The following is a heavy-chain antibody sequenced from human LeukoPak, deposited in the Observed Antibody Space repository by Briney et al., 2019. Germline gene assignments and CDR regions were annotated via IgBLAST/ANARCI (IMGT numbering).Heavy chain of an antibody. CDR3: AGGFGELGDFDY. CDR1: GFAFSSYH. CDR2: ISSSGSTI. D-gene: IGHD3-10*01. V-gene: IGHV3-48*03. Sequence: PGGSLRLSCAASGFAFSSYHMNWVRQAPGKGLEWVSYISSSGSTIYYADSVKGRFTISRDNAKNSLYLQMNSLRAEDTAVYYCAGGFGELGDFDYWAQGTLVTVSS. J-gene: IGHJ4*02.